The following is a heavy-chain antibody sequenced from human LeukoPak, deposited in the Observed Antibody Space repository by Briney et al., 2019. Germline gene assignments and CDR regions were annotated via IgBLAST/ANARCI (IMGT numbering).Heavy chain of an antibody. D-gene: IGHD3-10*01. CDR1: GGTFSSYA. CDR2: IIPNFGTA. Sequence: SVKVSCKASGGTFSSYAISWVRQAPGQGLEWMGRIIPNFGTANYAQKFQGRVTITTDESTSTAYMELSSLRSEDTAVYYCARVVTYYYGSGSYYSYYFDYWGQGTLVTVSS. V-gene: IGHV1-69*05. J-gene: IGHJ4*02. CDR3: ARVVTYYYGSGSYYSYYFDY.